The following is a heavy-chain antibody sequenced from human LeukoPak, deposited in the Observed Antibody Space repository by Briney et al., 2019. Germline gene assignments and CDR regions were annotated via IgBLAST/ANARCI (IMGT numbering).Heavy chain of an antibody. V-gene: IGHV1-2*02. CDR2: INPNSGGR. D-gene: IGHD3-22*01. J-gene: IGHJ4*02. CDR1: GYTFTGHY. CDR3: AKTYIYYYDSSGYHPFDY. Sequence: GASVKVSCKASGYTFTGHYIHWVRQAPGQGLEWMGWINPNSGGRHYAQKFQGRVTLTRDTSINTAYMELSRLRSDDTAVYYCAKTYIYYYDSSGYHPFDYWGQGTLVTVSS.